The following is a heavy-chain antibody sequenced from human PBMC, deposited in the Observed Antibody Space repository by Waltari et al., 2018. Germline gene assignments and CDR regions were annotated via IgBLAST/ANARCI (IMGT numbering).Heavy chain of an antibody. CDR1: VYSLSSGYY. CDR3: ARHPEQLVGYWYFDL. V-gene: IGHV4-38-2*01. J-gene: IGHJ2*01. D-gene: IGHD6-6*01. Sequence: QVQLQESGPGLVKPSATLSLTCDVSVYSLSSGYYWGWIRQPPGKGLDWIGSLYHLGSSSPNPALKSRLTIASETSKNQVSLKLSSGTAADTAVFYWARHPEQLVGYWYFDLWGRGTLVTVSS. CDR2: LYHLGSS.